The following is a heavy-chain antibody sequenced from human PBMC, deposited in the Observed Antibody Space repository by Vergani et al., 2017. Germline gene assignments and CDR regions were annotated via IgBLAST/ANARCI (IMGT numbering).Heavy chain of an antibody. V-gene: IGHV3-21*01. CDR1: GFTFSSYS. CDR3: ARDGYGSWNSNDY. J-gene: IGHJ4*02. CDR2: ISSSSSYI. Sequence: VQLVESGGGLVKPGGSLRLSCAASGFTFSSYSMNWVRQAPGKGLEWVSSISSSSSYIYYADSVKGRFTISRDNAKNSLYLQMNSLRAEDTAVYYCARDGYGSWNSNDYWGQGTLVTVSS. D-gene: IGHD3-10*01.